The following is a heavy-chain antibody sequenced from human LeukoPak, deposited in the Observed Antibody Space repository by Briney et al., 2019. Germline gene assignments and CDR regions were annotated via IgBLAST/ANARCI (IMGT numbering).Heavy chain of an antibody. CDR1: GFIFSSYG. CDR2: IWYDGSNK. D-gene: IGHD6-19*01. Sequence: PGTSLTPSCAASGFIFSSYGMHWVRPAPGKGMEWVATIWYDGSNKFYADSVKGRFTISKDNAKNTLHLQMNSLRAEDTAVYYCARVRGTVVAGAAGYYSDYWGQGTLVTVSS. CDR3: ARVRGTVVAGAAGYYSDY. J-gene: IGHJ4*02. V-gene: IGHV3-33*01.